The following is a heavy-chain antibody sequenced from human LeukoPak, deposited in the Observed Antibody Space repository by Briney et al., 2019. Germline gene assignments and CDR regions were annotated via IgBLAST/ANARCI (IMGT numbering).Heavy chain of an antibody. CDR1: GFIFSSYA. Sequence: PGGSLRLSCAASGFIFSSYAMTWVRQAPGKGLEWVSAISGSGGSTYYADSVKGRFTISRDNSKNTLYLQMNSLRAEDTAVYYCAKGPRRITIFGVVITDYWGQGTLVTVSS. J-gene: IGHJ4*02. D-gene: IGHD3-3*01. CDR3: AKGPRRITIFGVVITDY. CDR2: ISGSGGST. V-gene: IGHV3-23*01.